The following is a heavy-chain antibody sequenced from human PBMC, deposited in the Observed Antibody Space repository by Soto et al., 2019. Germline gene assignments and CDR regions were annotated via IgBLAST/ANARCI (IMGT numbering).Heavy chain of an antibody. D-gene: IGHD6-19*01. Sequence: QVRLVQSGAEVKKPGASVKVSCKASGYIFTNYIITWVRQAPGHGLEWMGWIIVYNGDTNSAQSLQGRVTMTADTSTNTVHMELRSLRPDDTAVYYCARAYSSGWPNFDYWGQGTLVTDSS. CDR2: IIVYNGDT. V-gene: IGHV1-18*01. J-gene: IGHJ4*02. CDR3: ARAYSSGWPNFDY. CDR1: GYIFTNYI.